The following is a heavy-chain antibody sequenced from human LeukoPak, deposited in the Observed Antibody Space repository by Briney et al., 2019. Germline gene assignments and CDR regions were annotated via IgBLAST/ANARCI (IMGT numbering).Heavy chain of an antibody. J-gene: IGHJ4*02. CDR1: GGSISSYY. CDR3: ARESGMKIDY. V-gene: IGHV4-59*01. CDR2: IYYSGST. D-gene: IGHD1-1*01. Sequence: SETLSLTCTVSGGSISSYYWSWIRQPPGKGLEWIGYIYYSGSTNYNPSLKSRVTISVDTSKNQFSLKLSSVTAADTAVYYCARESGMKIDYWGQGTLVTVSS.